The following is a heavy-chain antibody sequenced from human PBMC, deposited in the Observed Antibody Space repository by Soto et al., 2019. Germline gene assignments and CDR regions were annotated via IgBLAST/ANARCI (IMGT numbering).Heavy chain of an antibody. Sequence: PGGSLRLSCAASGFTFSSYAMSWVRQAPGKGLEWVSAISGSGGSTYYADSVKGRFTISRDNSKNTLYLQMNSLRAEDTAVYYCARMPGIVGVTPFDYWGQGTLVTVSS. V-gene: IGHV3-23*01. D-gene: IGHD1-26*01. CDR1: GFTFSSYA. CDR2: ISGSGGST. CDR3: ARMPGIVGVTPFDY. J-gene: IGHJ4*02.